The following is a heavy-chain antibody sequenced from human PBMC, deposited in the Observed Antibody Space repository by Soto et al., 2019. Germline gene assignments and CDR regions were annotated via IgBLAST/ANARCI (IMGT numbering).Heavy chain of an antibody. CDR3: TTVSYDSSGYYYYYGMDV. D-gene: IGHD3-22*01. CDR2: IKSKTDGGTT. V-gene: IGHV3-15*07. CDR1: GFTFSNAW. Sequence: EVQLVESGGGLVKPGGSLRLSCAASGFTFSNAWMNWVRQAPGKGLEWVGRIKSKTDGGTTDYAAPVKGRFTISRDDSKNTLCLQMNSLKPGDTALYYCTTVSYDSSGYYYYYGMDVWGQGTTVTVSS. J-gene: IGHJ6*02.